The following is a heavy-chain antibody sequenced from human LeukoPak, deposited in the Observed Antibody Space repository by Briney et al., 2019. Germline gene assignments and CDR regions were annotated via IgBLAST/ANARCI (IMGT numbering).Heavy chain of an antibody. CDR1: GFTFSSYS. CDR2: ISSRSSTI. Sequence: AGGSLRLSCAAAGFTFSSYSMNWVRRAPGKGLEWVAYISSRSSTIYYADSVKGRFTISRDNAKNSLYLQMNSLRAEDTAVYYCARGGMIRGWDYYYMDVWGKGTTVTVSS. J-gene: IGHJ6*03. D-gene: IGHD3-10*01. V-gene: IGHV3-48*01. CDR3: ARGGMIRGWDYYYMDV.